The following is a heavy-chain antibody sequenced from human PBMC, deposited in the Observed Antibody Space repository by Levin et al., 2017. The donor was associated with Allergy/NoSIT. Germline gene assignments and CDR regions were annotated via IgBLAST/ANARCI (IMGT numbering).Heavy chain of an antibody. CDR2: ISGGGGST. V-gene: IGHV3-23*01. J-gene: IGHJ4*02. CDR3: VKGLEPGRRIAPFKDY. CDR1: GFIFSNYA. D-gene: IGHD1-14*01. Sequence: GGSLRLSCGASGFIFSNYAMIWFRQAPGKGLEWVSAISGGGGSTYNADSVKGRFTISRDNAKNTLYLQMNSLRAEDTAVYYCVKGLEPGRRIAPFKDYWGQGTLVTVSS.